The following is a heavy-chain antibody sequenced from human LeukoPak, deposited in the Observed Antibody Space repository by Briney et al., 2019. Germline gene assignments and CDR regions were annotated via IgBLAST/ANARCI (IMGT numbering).Heavy chain of an antibody. V-gene: IGHV4-38-2*01. CDR1: GYSISSGYY. Sequence: SETLSLTCAVSGYSISSGYYWGWIRQPPGKGLEWIGSIYHSGSTYYNPSLKSRVTISVDTSKNLFSLKLSSVTAADTAVYYCVRYGDYGGYFDLWGRGTLVTVSS. D-gene: IGHD4-17*01. CDR3: VRYGDYGGYFDL. CDR2: IYHSGST. J-gene: IGHJ2*01.